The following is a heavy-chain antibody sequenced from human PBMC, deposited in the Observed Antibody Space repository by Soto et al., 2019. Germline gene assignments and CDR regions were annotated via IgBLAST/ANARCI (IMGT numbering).Heavy chain of an antibody. Sequence: QVHLQESGPRLVKPSETLSLTCTVSGGSISNYYWSWIRQPPGRGLEWIGHIFYRWSTNYNPALKIRVTISVVTSKSQFSLKLSSVTAADTAVYYCAKDSGYNYGYFRWFDPWGQGTLVTVSS. CDR3: AKDSGYNYGYFRWFDP. V-gene: IGHV4-59*01. J-gene: IGHJ5*02. D-gene: IGHD5-18*01. CDR1: GGSISNYY. CDR2: IFYRWST.